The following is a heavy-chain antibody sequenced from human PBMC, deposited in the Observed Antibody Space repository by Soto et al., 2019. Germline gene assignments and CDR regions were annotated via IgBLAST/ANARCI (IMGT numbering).Heavy chain of an antibody. D-gene: IGHD2-21*01. Sequence: SVKVSCKASGGTFSSYAISWVRQAPGQGLEWMGGIIPIFGTANYAQKFQGRVTITADESTSTAYMELSSLRSEDTAVYYCARKAAGGESLDYYYYYGMDVWGQGTTVTVSS. CDR2: IIPIFGTA. CDR1: GGTFSSYA. CDR3: ARKAAGGESLDYYYYYGMDV. J-gene: IGHJ6*02. V-gene: IGHV1-69*13.